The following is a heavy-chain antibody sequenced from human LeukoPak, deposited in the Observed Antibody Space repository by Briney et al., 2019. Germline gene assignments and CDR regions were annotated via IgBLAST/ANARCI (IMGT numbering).Heavy chain of an antibody. D-gene: IGHD3/OR15-3a*01. V-gene: IGHV4-39*01. Sequence: SETLSLTCTVSGGSISNSTYYWGWIRQPPGKGLEWVGTVYYSGSAYYNPSLKSRVTISVDTSKNQFSLKLRSVTAADTAVYYCARRIFGLYYFDYWGQGSPVTVSS. CDR1: GGSISNSTYY. J-gene: IGHJ4*02. CDR3: ARRIFGLYYFDY. CDR2: VYYSGSA.